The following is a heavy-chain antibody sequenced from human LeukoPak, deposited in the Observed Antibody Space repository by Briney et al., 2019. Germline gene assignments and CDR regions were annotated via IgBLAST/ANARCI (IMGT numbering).Heavy chain of an antibody. J-gene: IGHJ3*02. CDR2: IYSGGST. V-gene: IGHV3-53*01. CDR3: ARGAQGGSGDAFDI. D-gene: IGHD3-10*01. Sequence: GGSLRLSCAASGFTVSSNYMSWVRQAPGKGLEWVSVIYSGGSTYYADSVKGRLTISRDNSKNTLYLQMNSLRAEDTAVYYCARGAQGGSGDAFDIWGQGTMVTVSS. CDR1: GFTVSSNY.